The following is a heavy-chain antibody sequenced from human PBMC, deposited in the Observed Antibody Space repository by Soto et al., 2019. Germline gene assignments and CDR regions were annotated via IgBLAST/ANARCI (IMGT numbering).Heavy chain of an antibody. CDR2: IRNPGYGGTT. V-gene: IGHV3-49*04. Sequence: PVGSLRLSCTTSGFSFGDYAMTWVRQAPGKGLEWVGFIRNPGYGGTTEYATSVKGRFIISRDDSMSSAYLQLNSLKVDDSAVYYCVRGSFGYYGPWGQGTLVTVSS. J-gene: IGHJ5*02. D-gene: IGHD3-3*01. CDR3: VRGSFGYYGP. CDR1: GFSFGDYA.